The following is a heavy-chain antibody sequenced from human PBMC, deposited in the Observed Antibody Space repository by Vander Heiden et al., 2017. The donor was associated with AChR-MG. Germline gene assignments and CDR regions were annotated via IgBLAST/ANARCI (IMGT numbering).Heavy chain of an antibody. V-gene: IGHV1-8*01. CDR3: ARGGFLEWPFLDY. CDR2: MNPNSGNT. D-gene: IGHD3-3*01. J-gene: IGHJ4*02. Sequence: QVQLVQSGAEVKKLGASVKVSCKASGYTFTSYDIHWVRQATGQGLEWMGWMNPNSGNTGYAKKFQGRVTRTRNTSISTAYMELSSLRSEDTAVYYCARGGFLEWPFLDYWGQGTLVTVSS. CDR1: GYTFTSYD.